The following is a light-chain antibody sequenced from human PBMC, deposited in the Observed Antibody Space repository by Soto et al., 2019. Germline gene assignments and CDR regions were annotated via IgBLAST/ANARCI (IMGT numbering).Light chain of an antibody. Sequence: QSVLTQPPSVSGAPGQRVTISCTGSSSNIGAGYDVHWYQQLPGTAPKLLIYGNSNRPSGVPDRFSGSKSGTSASLAITGLQVEDEADNYCQSYDSSLSVWVFGGGTKLTVL. V-gene: IGLV1-40*01. CDR1: SSNIGAGYD. CDR3: QSYDSSLSVWV. CDR2: GNS. J-gene: IGLJ3*02.